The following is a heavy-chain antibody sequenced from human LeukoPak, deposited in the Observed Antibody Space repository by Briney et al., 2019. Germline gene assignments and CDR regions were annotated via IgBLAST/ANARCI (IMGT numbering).Heavy chain of an antibody. Sequence: GGSLRLSCAGSGFTFRSYSMNWVRQAPGKGLEWVSYISSSGSTIYYADSVKGRFTISRDNAKNSLYLQMNSLRAEDTAVYYCARGLYGAPYYFDYWGQGTLVTVSS. CDR3: ARGLYGAPYYFDY. V-gene: IGHV3-48*01. D-gene: IGHD2/OR15-2a*01. J-gene: IGHJ4*02. CDR1: GFTFRSYS. CDR2: ISSSGSTI.